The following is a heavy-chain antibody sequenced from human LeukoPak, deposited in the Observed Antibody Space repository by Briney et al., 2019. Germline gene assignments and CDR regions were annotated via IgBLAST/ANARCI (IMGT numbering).Heavy chain of an antibody. Sequence: SETLSLTCIVSGGSISSHYWTCIRQPPGKGLEYIGYIYYSGNTNYNPPLKSRVTISVDRSKNQFSLKLTSVTAEDTAVYYCARINSGWYFDYWGQGTLVTVSS. CDR3: ARINSGWYFDY. V-gene: IGHV4-59*11. J-gene: IGHJ4*02. D-gene: IGHD6-19*01. CDR2: IYYSGNT. CDR1: GGSISSHY.